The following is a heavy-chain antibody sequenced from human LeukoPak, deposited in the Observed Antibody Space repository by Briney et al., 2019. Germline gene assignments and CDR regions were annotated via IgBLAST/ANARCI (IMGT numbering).Heavy chain of an antibody. Sequence: GASVKVSCKASGGTFSSYAISWVRQAPGQGLEWMGRIIPIFGTANYAQKFQGRVTITTDESTSTAYMELSSLRSEDTAVYYCASDSSGYYTKAFDIRGQGTMVTVSS. CDR3: ASDSSGYYTKAFDI. CDR2: IIPIFGTA. D-gene: IGHD3-22*01. V-gene: IGHV1-69*05. J-gene: IGHJ3*02. CDR1: GGTFSSYA.